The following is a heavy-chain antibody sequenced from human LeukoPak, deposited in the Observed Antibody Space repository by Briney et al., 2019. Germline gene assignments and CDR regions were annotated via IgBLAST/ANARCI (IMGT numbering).Heavy chain of an antibody. V-gene: IGHV4-59*01. D-gene: IGHD4-23*01. Sequence: SETLSLTCTVSGGSISSYYWSWIRQPPGKGLEWIGYIYYSGSTNYNPSLKSRVTISVDTSKNQFSLKLSSVTAADTAVYYCARDLGGGKRWFDPWGQGTLVTVSS. J-gene: IGHJ5*02. CDR2: IYYSGST. CDR1: GGSISSYY. CDR3: ARDLGGGKRWFDP.